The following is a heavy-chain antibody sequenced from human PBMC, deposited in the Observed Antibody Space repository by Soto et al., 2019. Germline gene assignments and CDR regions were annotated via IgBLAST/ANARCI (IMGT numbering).Heavy chain of an antibody. V-gene: IGHV5-51*01. J-gene: IGHJ3*02. CDR1: GYSFTNYW. D-gene: IGHD3-22*01. CDR3: AILSFYIHSGGYYNRHDALDI. Sequence: PWEPLKISCRGSGYSFTNYWIGWMLQKPGKGLEWMGIIYPGDSDTSYSPSFQGQVIISADKSNSTAYLQWSSLKASDTAMYYCAILSFYIHSGGYYNRHDALDIWGQGATVTVSS. CDR2: IYPGDSDT.